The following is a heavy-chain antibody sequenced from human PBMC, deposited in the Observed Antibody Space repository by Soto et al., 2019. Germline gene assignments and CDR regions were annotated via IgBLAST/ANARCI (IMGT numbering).Heavy chain of an antibody. V-gene: IGHV4-34*01. Sequence: SETLSLTCAVYGGSFSGYYWSWIRQPPGKGLEWIGEINHSGSTNYNPSLKSRVTISVDTSKNQFSLKLSSVTAADTAVYYCARDPGYCSSTSCYRNNFDYWGQGNLVTVSS. CDR2: INHSGST. CDR3: ARDPGYCSSTSCYRNNFDY. D-gene: IGHD2-2*01. CDR1: GGSFSGYY. J-gene: IGHJ4*02.